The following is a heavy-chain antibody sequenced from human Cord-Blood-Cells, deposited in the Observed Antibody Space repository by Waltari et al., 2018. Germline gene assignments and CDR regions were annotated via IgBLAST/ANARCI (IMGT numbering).Heavy chain of an antibody. J-gene: IGHJ3*02. CDR2: INCNGGRT. CDR1: GFTFAYYC. D-gene: IGHD1-26*01. CDR3: ARDSMGGSYYAFDI. Sequence: EVQLVESGGGVVRPGGSLRLACAAFGFTFAYYCIGWVRQSPGRGLVWVSGINCNGGRTGYADSVKGRFTISRDNAKNYMYPQMNSLRAEDTALYYCARDSMGGSYYAFDIWGQGTILTVSS. V-gene: IGHV3-20*04.